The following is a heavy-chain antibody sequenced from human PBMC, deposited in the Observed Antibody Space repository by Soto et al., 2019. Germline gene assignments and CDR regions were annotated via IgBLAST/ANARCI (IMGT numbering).Heavy chain of an antibody. CDR2: MNPNSGNT. Sequence: QVQLVQSGAEVKKPGASVKVSCKASGYTFTSYDISWVRQATGQGLEWMGWMNPNSGNTGYAQKFQGRVTMTRNTSIRTANMELSSLRAEDAAVYYCARESPHGMDVWGQGTTVTVSS. J-gene: IGHJ6*02. V-gene: IGHV1-8*01. CDR3: ARESPHGMDV. CDR1: GYTFTSYD.